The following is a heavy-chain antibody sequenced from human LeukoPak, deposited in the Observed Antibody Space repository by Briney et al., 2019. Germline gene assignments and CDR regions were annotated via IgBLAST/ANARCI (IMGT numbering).Heavy chain of an antibody. D-gene: IGHD1-20*01. CDR2: ISSSGSSI. Sequence: PGGSLRLSCAASGFTFSTYEMNWVRQAPGKGLEWVSYISSSGSSIYYADSVKGRFTISRGNAKSSLYLQMNSLRAEDTAVYYCARDRVNWNDGFDPWGQGTLVTVSS. CDR1: GFTFSTYE. J-gene: IGHJ5*02. V-gene: IGHV3-48*03. CDR3: ARDRVNWNDGFDP.